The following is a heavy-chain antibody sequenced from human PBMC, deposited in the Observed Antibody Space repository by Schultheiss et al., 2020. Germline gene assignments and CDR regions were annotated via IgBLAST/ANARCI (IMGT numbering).Heavy chain of an antibody. J-gene: IGHJ4*02. V-gene: IGHV4-39*01. CDR3: AITSSWLPRGFDY. D-gene: IGHD6-13*01. CDR2: IYYSVST. Sequence: SETLSLTCTVSGGSISSSSYYWVWIRQPPGKGLEWIGSIYYSVSTYYNPSLKSRVTISVDTSKNQFSLKLSSVTAADTAVYYCAITSSWLPRGFDYWGQGTLVTIS. CDR1: GGSISSSSYY.